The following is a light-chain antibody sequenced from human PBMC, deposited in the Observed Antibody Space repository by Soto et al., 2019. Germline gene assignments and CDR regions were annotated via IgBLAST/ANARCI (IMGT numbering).Light chain of an antibody. V-gene: IGKV1-13*02. CDR3: QHFNSYPLT. CDR1: QGIGSS. Sequence: ALQLTQSPSSLSASVGDRVTITCRASQGIGSSLAWYQLKPGIAPKLLVFVASSLESGVPSRFSGGGSGTDFTLTISSLQPEDFASYYCQHFNSYPLTFGGGTKVEIK. J-gene: IGKJ4*01. CDR2: VAS.